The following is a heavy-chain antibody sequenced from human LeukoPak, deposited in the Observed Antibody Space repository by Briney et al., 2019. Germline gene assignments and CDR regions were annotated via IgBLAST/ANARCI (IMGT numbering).Heavy chain of an antibody. V-gene: IGHV3-21*01. CDR2: ISSSSSYI. CDR1: GFTFSSYS. D-gene: IGHD3-9*01. CDR3: ARTYYDILTGYYGLFDY. Sequence: PGGSLRLSCAAPGFTFSSYSMNWVRQAPGKGLEWVSSISSSSSYIYYADSVKGRFTISRDNAKNSLYLQMNSLRAEDTAVYYCARTYYDILTGYYGLFDYWGQGTLVTVSS. J-gene: IGHJ4*02.